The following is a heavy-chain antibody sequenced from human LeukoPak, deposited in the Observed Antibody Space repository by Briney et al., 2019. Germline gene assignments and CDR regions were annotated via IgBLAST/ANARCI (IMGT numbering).Heavy chain of an antibody. D-gene: IGHD5-24*01. Sequence: GGSLRLSCAASGFTFSSYGMHWVRQAPGKGLEWVSVIWYDGSNKYYADSVKGRFTISRDNSKYTLYLQMNSLRAEDTAVYYWARGPGLRRDGYNFDYWGQGTLVTVS. CDR3: ARGPGLRRDGYNFDY. V-gene: IGHV3-33*01. CDR2: IWYDGSNK. CDR1: GFTFSSYG. J-gene: IGHJ4*02.